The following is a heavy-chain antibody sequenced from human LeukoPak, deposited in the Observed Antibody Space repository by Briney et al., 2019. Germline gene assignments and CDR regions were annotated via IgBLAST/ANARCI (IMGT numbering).Heavy chain of an antibody. CDR1: GFTFSSYW. CDR2: IKQDGSEK. D-gene: IGHD3-3*01. Sequence: GGSLRLSCAASGFTFSSYWMSWVRQAPGKGLEWVANIKQDGSEKNYVDSVKGRFTISRDNAKNSLYLQMNSLRVEDTAVYYCAKSNDFWRGAFDYWGQGTLVTVSS. J-gene: IGHJ4*02. V-gene: IGHV3-7*01. CDR3: AKSNDFWRGAFDY.